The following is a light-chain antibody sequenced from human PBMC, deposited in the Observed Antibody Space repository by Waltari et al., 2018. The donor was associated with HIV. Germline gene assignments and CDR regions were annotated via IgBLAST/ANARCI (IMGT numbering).Light chain of an antibody. CDR2: DVN. J-gene: IGLJ1*01. Sequence: QSALTQPHSVSGSPGQSLTISCAATSSYVDTFVSWYQQHPGKAPQVIIYDVNNRPSGVPDRFSGSKSGNTAFLTISGLQAEDEAEYHCCSHAGNFIFAFGTGIKVTVL. V-gene: IGLV2-11*01. CDR3: CSHAGNFIFA. CDR1: SSYVDTF.